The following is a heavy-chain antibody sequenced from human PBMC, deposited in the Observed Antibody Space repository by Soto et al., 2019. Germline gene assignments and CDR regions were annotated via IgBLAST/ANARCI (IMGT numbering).Heavy chain of an antibody. V-gene: IGHV3-23*01. CDR2: ISGSGGST. D-gene: IGHD6-19*01. Sequence: EVQLLESGGGLVQPGGSLRLSCAASGFTFSNYAMSWVRQAPGKGLDWVSTISGSGGSTYYADSVNGRFTVSRDNSKNTLYLQINSLRVEDTAIYYCAKRGRGAVAFDYWGQGTLVTVSS. CDR1: GFTFSNYA. J-gene: IGHJ4*02. CDR3: AKRGRGAVAFDY.